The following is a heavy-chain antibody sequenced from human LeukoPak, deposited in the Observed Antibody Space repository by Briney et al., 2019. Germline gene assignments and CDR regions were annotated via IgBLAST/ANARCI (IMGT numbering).Heavy chain of an antibody. J-gene: IGHJ3*02. CDR2: ISYDGSNK. Sequence: PGRSLRLSCAASGFTFSSYAMHWVRQAPGKGLEWVAVISYDGSNKYYADSVKGRFTISRDNSKNTLYLQMNSLRAADTAVYYCARACSSTSCEDAFDIWGQGTMVTVSS. D-gene: IGHD2-2*01. V-gene: IGHV3-30-3*01. CDR3: ARACSSTSCEDAFDI. CDR1: GFTFSSYA.